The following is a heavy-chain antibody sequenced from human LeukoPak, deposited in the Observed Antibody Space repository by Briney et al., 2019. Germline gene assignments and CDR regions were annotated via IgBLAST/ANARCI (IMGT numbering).Heavy chain of an antibody. V-gene: IGHV4-59*08. CDR1: GGSISSYY. CDR2: IYYSGST. Sequence: SETLSLTCTVSGGSISSYYWSWIRQPPGKGLEWIGYIYYSGSTNYNPSLKSRVTISVDTSKNQFSLKLSSVTAADTAVYYCARHDSSGYFVFDYWGQGTLVTVSS. J-gene: IGHJ4*02. CDR3: ARHDSSGYFVFDY. D-gene: IGHD3-22*01.